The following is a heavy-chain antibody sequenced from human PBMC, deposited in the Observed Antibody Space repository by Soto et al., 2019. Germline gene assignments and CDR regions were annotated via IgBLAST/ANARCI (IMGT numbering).Heavy chain of an antibody. CDR2: IYGGGST. CDR3: ARMGVIPFYYYGMDL. Sequence: EVQLVESGGGLVQPGGPLRLSCAASGFTVSSNSRSWVRQAPGKGLEWVSVIYGGGSTSYADSGKGRFTISRDNSKHTLYLQMNSLRAEDTVVYYCARMGVIPFYYYGMDLWGQGTTVTVS. CDR1: GFTVSSNS. D-gene: IGHD3-16*02. J-gene: IGHJ6*02. V-gene: IGHV3-66*01.